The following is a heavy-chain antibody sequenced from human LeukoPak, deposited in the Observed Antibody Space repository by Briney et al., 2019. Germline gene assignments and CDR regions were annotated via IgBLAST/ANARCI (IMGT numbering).Heavy chain of an antibody. CDR1: GYSFTTYW. Sequence: GESLKISCKASGYSFTTYWIGWVRQMPGKGLEWMGVIYPGDSNTRYSPSFQGQVTISVDESINTAYLQWSSLRASDTAMYYCARPASGWNYFDFWGQGTLVTVSS. V-gene: IGHV5-51*01. CDR3: ARPASGWNYFDF. D-gene: IGHD6-19*01. J-gene: IGHJ4*02. CDR2: IYPGDSNT.